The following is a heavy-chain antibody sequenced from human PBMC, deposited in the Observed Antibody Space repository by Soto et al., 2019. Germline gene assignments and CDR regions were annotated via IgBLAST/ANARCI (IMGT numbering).Heavy chain of an antibody. D-gene: IGHD2-2*01. CDR1: GGTFSSYA. J-gene: IGHJ5*02. Sequence: QVQLVQSGAEVKKLGSSVKVSCKASGGTFSSYAISWVRQAPGQGLEWMGGIIPIFGTANYAQKFQGRVTITADESTSTAYMELSSLRSEDTAVYYCASPRYCSSTSCKMLGGWFDPWGQGTLVTVSS. CDR2: IIPIFGTA. CDR3: ASPRYCSSTSCKMLGGWFDP. V-gene: IGHV1-69*01.